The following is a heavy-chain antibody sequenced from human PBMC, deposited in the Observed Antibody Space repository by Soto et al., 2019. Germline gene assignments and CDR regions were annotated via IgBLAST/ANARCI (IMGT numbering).Heavy chain of an antibody. CDR1: GGSISSYY. CDR3: ARHASLVAGCFDY. D-gene: IGHD6-19*01. J-gene: IGHJ4*02. Sequence: QVQLQESGPGLVKPSETLSLTCTVSGGSISSYYWSWIRQPPGKGLEWIGYIYYSGSTNYNPSLKSRVTISVDTSKNQFSLKLSSVTAADTAVYYCARHASLVAGCFDYWGQGTLVTVSS. V-gene: IGHV4-59*08. CDR2: IYYSGST.